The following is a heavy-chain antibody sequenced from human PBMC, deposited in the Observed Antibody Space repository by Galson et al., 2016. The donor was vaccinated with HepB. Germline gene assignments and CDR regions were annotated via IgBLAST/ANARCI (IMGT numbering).Heavy chain of an antibody. Sequence: SVKVSCKASGYTFTSYDINWVRQATGQGLEWMGWMNPNSGNTGYAQKFQGRVTMTRNTSISTAYMELSSLRSEDTAVYYCARGRRKLVQDNWFDPWGQGTLVTVSS. V-gene: IGHV1-8*01. CDR3: ARGRRKLVQDNWFDP. J-gene: IGHJ5*02. D-gene: IGHD6-6*01. CDR1: GYTFTSYD. CDR2: MNPNSGNT.